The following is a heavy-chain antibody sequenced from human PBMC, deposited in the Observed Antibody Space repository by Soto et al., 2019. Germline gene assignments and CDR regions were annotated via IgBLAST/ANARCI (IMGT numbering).Heavy chain of an antibody. V-gene: IGHV1-18*01. D-gene: IGHD5-12*01. CDR2: ISAYNGNT. CDR1: GYTFTSYG. J-gene: IGHJ3*02. Sequence: ASVKVSCKASGYTFTSYGISWVRQAPGQELEWMGWISAYNGNTNYAQKLQGRVTMTTDTSTSTAYMELRSLRSDDTAVYYCARGLAATIFVPFDIWGQGTMVTVSS. CDR3: ARGLAATIFVPFDI.